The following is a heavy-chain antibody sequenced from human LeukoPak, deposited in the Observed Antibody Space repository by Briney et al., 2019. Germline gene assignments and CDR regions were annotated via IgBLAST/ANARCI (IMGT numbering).Heavy chain of an antibody. CDR3: ARIVTFGGVIVSLDY. CDR1: GFTFSSYE. CDR2: ISSSGSTI. J-gene: IGHJ4*02. D-gene: IGHD3-16*02. Sequence: GGSLRLSCAASGFTFSSYEMNWVRQAPGKGLEWVSYISSSGSTIYYADSVKGRFTISRDNAENSLYLQMDSLRAEDTAVYYCARIVTFGGVIVSLDYWGQGTLVTVSS. V-gene: IGHV3-48*03.